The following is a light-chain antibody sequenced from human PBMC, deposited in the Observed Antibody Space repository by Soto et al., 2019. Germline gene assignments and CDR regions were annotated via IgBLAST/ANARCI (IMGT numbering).Light chain of an antibody. J-gene: IGLJ1*01. CDR3: SSYTSISIFV. V-gene: IGLV2-14*01. Sequence: QSVLTQPASVSGSPGQSITISCTGTSSDVGGYNYVSWYQQHPGKAPKLIIYEVTYRPSGVSNRFSGSKSGNTASLTISGLQADDEADYYCSSYTSISIFVFGAGTKLTVL. CDR2: EVT. CDR1: SSDVGGYNY.